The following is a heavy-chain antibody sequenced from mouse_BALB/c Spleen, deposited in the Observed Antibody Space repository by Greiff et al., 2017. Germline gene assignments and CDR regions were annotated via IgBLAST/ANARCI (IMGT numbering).Heavy chain of an antibody. CDR3: ARYYYGSSFSFDY. D-gene: IGHD1-1*01. J-gene: IGHJ2*01. CDR2: IYPGDGST. V-gene: IGHV1S56*01. Sequence: VQLKESGPELVKPGASVKMSCKASGYTFTSYYIHWVKQRPGQGLEWIGWIYPGDGSTKYNEKFKGKTTLTADKSSSTAYMLLSSLTSEDSAIYFCARYYYGSSFSFDYWGQGTTLTVSS. CDR1: GYTFTSYY.